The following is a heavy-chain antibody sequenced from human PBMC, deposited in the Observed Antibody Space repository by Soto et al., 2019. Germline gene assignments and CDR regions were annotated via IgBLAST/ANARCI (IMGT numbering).Heavy chain of an antibody. CDR3: ARDRRWIPRGPNNWLDL. D-gene: IGHD5-18*01. V-gene: IGHV4-30-4*01. J-gene: IGHJ4*02. CDR2: IYYDGNS. CDR1: GGSINSGDYY. Sequence: LSLTCTVSGGSINSGDYYWTWVRQPPGKGLEWIGYIYYDGNSQHNPSLKSRVTMSIDTSKNQFSLNLSSVTAADTAVYYCARDRRWIPRGPNNWLDLRGQGTQVT.